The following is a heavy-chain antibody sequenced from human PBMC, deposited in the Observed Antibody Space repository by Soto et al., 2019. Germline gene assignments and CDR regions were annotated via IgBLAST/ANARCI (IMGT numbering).Heavy chain of an antibody. V-gene: IGHV3-30*18. CDR1: GFNIGEHG. CDR2: ISYAGSES. CDR3: AKDLYGSGWYNYFDP. D-gene: IGHD6-19*01. J-gene: IGHJ5*02. Sequence: QVQLVESGGGVVQPGRSLRLSCAASGFNIGEHGMHRVRQAPGKGLEWVAMISYAGSESYYADSVKGRFTISRDISTNTLYLQMNSLRAEDTAVYHCAKDLYGSGWYNYFDPWGQGTLVTVSS.